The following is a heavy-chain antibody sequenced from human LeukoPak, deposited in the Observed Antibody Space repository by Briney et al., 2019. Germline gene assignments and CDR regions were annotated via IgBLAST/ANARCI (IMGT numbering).Heavy chain of an antibody. D-gene: IGHD3-10*01. Sequence: SGPTLVNPTQTLTLTCTFSGFSLSTSGMCVSWIRQPPGKALGCLSLIDWDDDKYYSTSLKTRLSISKDTSKNQVVLTMTNMDPVDTATYSCARTFGDGIYYFDYWGQGTLVTVSS. CDR1: GFSLSTSGMC. CDR3: ARTFGDGIYYFDY. V-gene: IGHV2-70*01. CDR2: IDWDDDK. J-gene: IGHJ4*02.